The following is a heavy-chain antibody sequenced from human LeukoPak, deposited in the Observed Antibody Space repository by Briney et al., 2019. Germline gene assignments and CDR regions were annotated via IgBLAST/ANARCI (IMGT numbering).Heavy chain of an antibody. V-gene: IGHV4-34*01. J-gene: IGHJ4*02. CDR1: GGSFSGYY. CDR2: INHSGST. D-gene: IGHD3-16*02. CDR3: ARVARYDYIWGSYRTVYYFDY. Sequence: SETLSLTCAVYGGSFSGYYWSWIRQPPGKGLEGIGEINHSGSTNYNPAFKSRVTIAVDTSNNHFSLKLSYVTAADTAVYYCARVARYDYIWGSYRTVYYFDYWGQGTLVTVSS.